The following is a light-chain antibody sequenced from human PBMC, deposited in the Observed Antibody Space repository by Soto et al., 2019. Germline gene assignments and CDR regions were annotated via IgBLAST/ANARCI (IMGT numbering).Light chain of an antibody. J-gene: IGKJ5*01. Sequence: EIVMTQSPATMSVSPGERATLSCRASQSVGDDLAWYQQKPGQAPRLLIYDVSNRATGIPARFSGSGSGTDFTLTISSVEPEDFAVYYCQQRRISVTFGQGTRLEIK. CDR2: DVS. V-gene: IGKV3-11*01. CDR3: QQRRISVT. CDR1: QSVGDD.